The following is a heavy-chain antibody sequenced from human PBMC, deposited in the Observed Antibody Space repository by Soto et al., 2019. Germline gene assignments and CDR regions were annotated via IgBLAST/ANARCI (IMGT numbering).Heavy chain of an antibody. J-gene: IGHJ4*02. CDR1: GFTFSNSW. CDR3: ARDRSYTTDY. CDR2: INSDGSTT. Sequence: GGSLRLSCAASGFTFSNSWMHWVRQAPGKGLVWVSYINSDGSTTTYPDSVKGRFTISRDNAKNTVYLQITSLTAEDTAVYYCARDRSYTTDYWGQGTLVTVSS. D-gene: IGHD1-26*01. V-gene: IGHV3-74*01.